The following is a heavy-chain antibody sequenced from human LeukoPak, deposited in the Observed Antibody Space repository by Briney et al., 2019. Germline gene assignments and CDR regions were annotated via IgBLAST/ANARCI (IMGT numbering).Heavy chain of an antibody. CDR2: IYYSGST. D-gene: IGHD1-26*01. V-gene: IGHV4-59*02. J-gene: IGHJ3*02. Sequence: SETLSLTCTVSSGSVNSYYWSWIRQPPGKGLEWIGYIYYSGSTNYNPSLKSRVTISVDTSKNQFSLKLSSVTAADTAVYYCARGIVGFDAFDIWGQGTMVTVSS. CDR1: SGSVNSYY. CDR3: ARGIVGFDAFDI.